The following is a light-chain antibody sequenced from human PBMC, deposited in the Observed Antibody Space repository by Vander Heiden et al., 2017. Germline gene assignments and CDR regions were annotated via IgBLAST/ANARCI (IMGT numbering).Light chain of an antibody. CDR3: SSYAGSNNLV. Sequence: QSALTQPPSASGSPGQSVPISCTGTSSDVGGYNYVSWYQQHPGKAPKLMIYEVSKRPSGVPDRFSGSKSGNTASLTVSGLQAEDEADYYCSSYAGSNNLVFGGGTKLTV. CDR2: EVS. J-gene: IGLJ3*02. V-gene: IGLV2-8*01. CDR1: SSDVGGYNY.